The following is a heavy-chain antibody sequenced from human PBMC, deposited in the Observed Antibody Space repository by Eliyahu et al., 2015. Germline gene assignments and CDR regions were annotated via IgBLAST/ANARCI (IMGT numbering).Heavy chain of an antibody. V-gene: IGHV3-15*01. Sequence: EVQLVXSGGGLVKPGGSLRLSCAASGFXFXNAWMSWVRQAPGKGLEWVGRIKSKTDGGTTDYAAPVKGRFTISRDDSKNTLYLQMNSPKTEDTAVYYCTTDHYYGSGSYNYWGQGTLVTVSS. CDR3: TTDHYYGSGSYNY. CDR1: GFXFXNAW. J-gene: IGHJ4*02. D-gene: IGHD3-10*01. CDR2: IKSKTDGGTT.